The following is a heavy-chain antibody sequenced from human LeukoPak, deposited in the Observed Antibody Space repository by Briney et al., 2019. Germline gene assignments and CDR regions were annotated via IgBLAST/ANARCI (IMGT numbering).Heavy chain of an antibody. CDR1: GFTFSSYS. J-gene: IGHJ4*02. Sequence: GGSLRLSCAASGFTFSSYSMNWVRQAPGKGLEWVSSISSSSSYIYYADSVKGRFTISRDNAKNSLYLQMNSLRAEDTAVYYCARPLTTSSSGVTYWFDYWGQGTLVTVSS. CDR2: ISSSSSYI. D-gene: IGHD6-6*01. CDR3: ARPLTTSSSGVTYWFDY. V-gene: IGHV3-21*01.